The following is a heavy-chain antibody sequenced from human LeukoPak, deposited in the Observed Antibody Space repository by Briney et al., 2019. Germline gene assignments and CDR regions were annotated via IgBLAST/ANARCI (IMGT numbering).Heavy chain of an antibody. D-gene: IGHD3-10*01. V-gene: IGHV3-53*01. Sequence: PGGSLRLSCAASGFTVSSNYMSWVRQAPGKGLECVSVIYSDGTTYYADSVKGRFTISRDKSKNTLYLQMNILRAEDTAVYYCAVYYYGSGSQKRYYYCMDVWGKGTTVTVSS. CDR3: AVYYYGSGSQKRYYYCMDV. CDR1: GFTVSSNY. J-gene: IGHJ6*03. CDR2: IYSDGTT.